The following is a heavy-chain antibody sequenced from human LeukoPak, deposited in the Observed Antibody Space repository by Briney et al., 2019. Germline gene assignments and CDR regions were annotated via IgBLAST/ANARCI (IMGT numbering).Heavy chain of an antibody. D-gene: IGHD5-12*01. CDR2: FDPEDGET. V-gene: IGHV1-24*01. CDR1: GYTLTELS. J-gene: IGHJ4*02. Sequence: GASVKVSCKVSGYTLTELSMHWVRQAPGKGLEWMGGFDPEDGETIYAQKFQGRVTMTEDTSTDTAYMELSSLRSEDTAVYYCATLGGYSGYDYHIIGYWGQGTLVTVSS. CDR3: ATLGGYSGYDYHIIGY.